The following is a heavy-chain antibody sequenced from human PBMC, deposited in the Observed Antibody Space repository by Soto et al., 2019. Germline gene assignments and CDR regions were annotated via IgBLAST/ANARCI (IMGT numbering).Heavy chain of an antibody. CDR3: ARDPGYSSGWHYYGMDV. Sequence: SQTLSLTCAISGDSVSSNSAAWNWIRQSPSRGLEWLGRTYYRSKWYNDYAVSVKSRITINPDTSKNQFSLQLNSVTPEDTAVYYCARDPGYSSGWHYYGMDVWGQGTTVTVSS. V-gene: IGHV6-1*01. CDR2: TYYRSKWYN. D-gene: IGHD6-19*01. J-gene: IGHJ6*02. CDR1: GDSVSSNSAA.